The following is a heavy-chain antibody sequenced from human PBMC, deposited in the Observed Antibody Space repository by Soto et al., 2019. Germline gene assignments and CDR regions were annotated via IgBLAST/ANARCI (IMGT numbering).Heavy chain of an antibody. CDR1: GFTFSSYA. J-gene: IGHJ6*03. D-gene: IGHD1-1*01. CDR3: AKQGGTRPYYSMGV. CDR2: ISGSGGST. Sequence: EVQLLESGGGLVQPGGSLRLSCAASGFTFSSYAMSWVRQAPGKGLECVSDISGSGGSTYHADSVKGRFTISRHNSKHTMSLQMNRQRAEDTAVYYCAKQGGTRPYYSMGVWGKGTTVTVSS. V-gene: IGHV3-23*01.